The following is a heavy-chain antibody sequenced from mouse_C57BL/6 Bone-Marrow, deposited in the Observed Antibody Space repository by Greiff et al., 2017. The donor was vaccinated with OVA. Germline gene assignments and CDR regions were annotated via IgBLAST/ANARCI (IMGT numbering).Heavy chain of an antibody. CDR2: ISSGGSYT. J-gene: IGHJ3*01. D-gene: IGHD1-2*01. Sequence: EVMLVESGGDLVKPGGSLKLSCAASGFTFSSYGMSWVRQTPDKRLEWVATISSGGSYTYYPDSLKGRFTISRDHAKNTLYLQMSSLKSEDTAMYYCARGLLRPLAYWGQGTLVTVSA. CDR3: ARGLLRPLAY. CDR1: GFTFSSYG. V-gene: IGHV5-6*02.